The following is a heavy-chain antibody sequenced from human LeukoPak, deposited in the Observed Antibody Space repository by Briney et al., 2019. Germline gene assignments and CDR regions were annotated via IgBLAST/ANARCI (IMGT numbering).Heavy chain of an antibody. CDR1: GFTFSSYW. Sequence: GGSMRLSCAASGFTFSSYWMHWVRQAPGKGLVWVSRIDSDVGYTTYADSVKGRFTISRDNAKNTLYLQMNSLRAEDTAVYYCASGNSHAFDIWGQGTMCLVSS. CDR2: IDSDVGYT. CDR3: ASGNSHAFDI. V-gene: IGHV3-74*01. J-gene: IGHJ3*02. D-gene: IGHD2-21*01.